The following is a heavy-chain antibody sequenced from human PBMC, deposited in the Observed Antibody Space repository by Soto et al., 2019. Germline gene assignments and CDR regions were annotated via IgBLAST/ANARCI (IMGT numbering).Heavy chain of an antibody. CDR2: IGASGGST. CDR3: ATDLGFSAPTAFDY. Sequence: DVQLLQSGGGLVQPGGSLRLSCASSGFSFSSYAMSWVRQAPGKGLEWVSGIGASGGSTYYTDSVKGRFTIARDSSKNTVYLQMNILRADDTAVYFCATDLGFSAPTAFDYWGLGTQVTVSS. D-gene: IGHD3-10*01. CDR1: GFSFSSYA. V-gene: IGHV3-23*01. J-gene: IGHJ4*02.